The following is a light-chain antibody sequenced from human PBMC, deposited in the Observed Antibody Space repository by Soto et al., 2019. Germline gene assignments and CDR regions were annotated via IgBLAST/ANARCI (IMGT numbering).Light chain of an antibody. J-gene: IGKJ2*01. V-gene: IGKV3-20*01. CDR3: HQYGSSQYT. Sequence: EIVLTQSPGTLSLSPGERATLSCRASQSVYSSYLAWYQHTPGQAPRLLIYGTSSGATGIPDRFSGSGSGTDFTLTISRLEPEDVAVYYCHQYGSSQYTFGQGTKLEIK. CDR2: GTS. CDR1: QSVYSSY.